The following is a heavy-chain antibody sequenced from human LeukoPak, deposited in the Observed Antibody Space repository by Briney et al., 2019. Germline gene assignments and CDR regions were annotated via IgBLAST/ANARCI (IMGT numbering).Heavy chain of an antibody. CDR3: VRGRRSYGFDH. D-gene: IGHD5-18*01. CDR1: GFNFNNYD. V-gene: IGHV3-13*01. CDR2: LGSAGDT. Sequence: GGSLRLSCAASGFNFNNYDVHWVRQAPGKSLEWVSALGSAGDTYYPDSARGRFTISKETAKNSLYLQMTSLRDEDTAVYYCVRGRRSYGFDHWGQGTLVTVSS. J-gene: IGHJ4*02.